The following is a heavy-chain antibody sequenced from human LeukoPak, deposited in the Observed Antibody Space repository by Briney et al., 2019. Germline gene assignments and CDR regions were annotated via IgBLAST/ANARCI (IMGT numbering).Heavy chain of an antibody. CDR1: GFLFRTYG. D-gene: IGHD6-6*01. J-gene: IGHJ4*02. V-gene: IGHV3-30*02. CDR2: VQDDGSTK. Sequence: GSLRLSCAASGFLFRTYGMHWVRQAPGKGLEGMAFVQDDGSTKYYGDPVKGRFTISRDNSKSTLYLQMNSLRAEDTAVYFCARTVSSSWGFFDSWGQGTLVTVSS. CDR3: ARTVSSSWGFFDS.